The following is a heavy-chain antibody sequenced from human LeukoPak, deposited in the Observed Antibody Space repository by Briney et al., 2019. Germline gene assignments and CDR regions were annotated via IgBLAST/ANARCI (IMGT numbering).Heavy chain of an antibody. V-gene: IGHV1-69*05. CDR1: GGTFSSYA. J-gene: IGHJ4*02. CDR2: IIPIFGTA. CDR3: ARRYNYYDSSGYYSNFDY. D-gene: IGHD3-22*01. Sequence: SVKVSCKASGGTFSSYAISWVRQAPGQGLEWMGRIIPIFGTANYAQKFQGRVTITTDESTSTAYMELSSLRSEDTAVYYCARRYNYYDSSGYYSNFDYWGQGTLVTVSS.